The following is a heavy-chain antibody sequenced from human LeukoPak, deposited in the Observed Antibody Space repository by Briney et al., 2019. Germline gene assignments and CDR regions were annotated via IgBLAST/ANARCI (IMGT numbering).Heavy chain of an antibody. V-gene: IGHV3-11*04. CDR2: ITSSGSTI. J-gene: IGHJ4*02. CDR3: ARREGGFYSWGIAY. Sequence: GGSLRLSCAASGFIFSDHYMSWIRQAPGKGLEWLSYITSSGSTIYYADSVKGRFTISRDNAKNSLYLQMNSLRAEDTAVYYCARREGGFYSWGIAYWGQGTLVTVSS. CDR1: GFIFSDHY. D-gene: IGHD1-26*01.